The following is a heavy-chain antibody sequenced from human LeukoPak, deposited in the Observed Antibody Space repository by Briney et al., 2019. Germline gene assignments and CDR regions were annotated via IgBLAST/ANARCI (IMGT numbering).Heavy chain of an antibody. D-gene: IGHD6-6*01. CDR3: ARDLYSSSSVNWFDP. J-gene: IGHJ5*02. CDR2: ISYDENTK. CDR1: GFAFSSHA. Sequence: PGGSLRLSCAASGFAFSSHAMHWGRQAPGKGVEGVAVISYDENTKYYADSVKGRFTISRDNSRNTLYLQMNSLRADDTALYYCARDLYSSSSVNWFDPWGQGTLVTVSS. V-gene: IGHV3-30*04.